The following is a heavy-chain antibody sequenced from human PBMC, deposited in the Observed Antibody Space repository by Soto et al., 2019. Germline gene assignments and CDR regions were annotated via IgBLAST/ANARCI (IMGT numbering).Heavy chain of an antibody. V-gene: IGHV3-23*01. Sequence: TCAPSGGTLSMYAISSEEQAPGKGLEWVSAISGSGGSTYYADSVKGRFTISRDNSKNTLYLQMNSLRAEDTDLYCCAKGTVPLYGMYVWGAGTTVTVSS. CDR1: GGTLSMYA. CDR2: ISGSGGST. J-gene: IGHJ6*04. CDR3: AKGTVPLYGMYV.